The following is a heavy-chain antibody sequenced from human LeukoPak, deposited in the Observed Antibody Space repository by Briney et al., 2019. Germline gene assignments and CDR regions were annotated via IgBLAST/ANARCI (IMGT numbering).Heavy chain of an antibody. D-gene: IGHD6-13*01. CDR2: IYYRGST. V-gene: IGHV4-59*01. J-gene: IGHJ4*02. CDR3: ASGPYPAAGTDHQFDY. CDR1: GASISSYY. Sequence: PSETLSLTCTVSGASISSYYWSWIRPPPGKGLDWIGYIYYRGSTNYNPSLKSRVTISVDTSKNQFSLKLSSVTAADTAVYYCASGPYPAAGTDHQFDYWGQGTLVTVSS.